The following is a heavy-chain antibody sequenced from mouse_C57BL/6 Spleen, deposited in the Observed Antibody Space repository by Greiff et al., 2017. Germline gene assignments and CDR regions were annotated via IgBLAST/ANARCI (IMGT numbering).Heavy chain of an antibody. CDR3: ARKITTVVATDWYFDV. J-gene: IGHJ1*03. CDR2: IYPGSGST. V-gene: IGHV1-55*01. Sequence: QVQLQQPGAELVKPGASVKMSCKASGYTFTSYWITWVKQRPGQGLEWIGDIYPGSGSTNYNEKFKSKATLTVDTSSSTAYMQRSSLTSEDSAVYYCARKITTVVATDWYFDVWGTGTTVTVSS. CDR1: GYTFTSYW. D-gene: IGHD1-1*01.